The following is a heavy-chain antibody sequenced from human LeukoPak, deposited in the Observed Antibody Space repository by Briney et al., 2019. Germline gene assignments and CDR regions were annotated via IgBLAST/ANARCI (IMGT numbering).Heavy chain of an antibody. V-gene: IGHV4-34*01. Sequence: SETLSLTCAVYGGSFSGYYWSWIRQPPGKGLEWIGEINQSGSTNYNPSLKSRVTISVDTSKNQFSLKLSSVTAADTAVYYCARDGQQLVHWFDPWGQGTLVTVSS. D-gene: IGHD6-13*01. CDR2: INQSGST. CDR1: GGSFSGYY. J-gene: IGHJ5*02. CDR3: ARDGQQLVHWFDP.